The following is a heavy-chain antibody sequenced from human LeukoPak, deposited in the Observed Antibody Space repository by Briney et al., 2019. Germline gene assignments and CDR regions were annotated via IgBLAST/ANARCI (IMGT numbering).Heavy chain of an antibody. Sequence: SETLSLTCTVSGGSISSYYWSWIRQPPGKGLEWIGYIYYSGSTNYNPSLKSRVTISVDTSKNQFSLKLSSVTAADTAVYYCAGHAPGSGWLYGYWGQGTLVTVSS. CDR3: AGHAPGSGWLYGY. J-gene: IGHJ4*02. V-gene: IGHV4-59*08. D-gene: IGHD2/OR15-2a*01. CDR2: IYYSGST. CDR1: GGSISSYY.